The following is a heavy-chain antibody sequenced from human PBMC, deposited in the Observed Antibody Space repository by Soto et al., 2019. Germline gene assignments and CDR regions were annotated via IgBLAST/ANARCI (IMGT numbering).Heavy chain of an antibody. CDR3: AKITAVAGTLGDYYYYGMDV. CDR2: IDGSGGIT. CDR1: GFSVSIY. J-gene: IGHJ6*02. Sequence: PGWSLRLSCAASGFSVSIYMSWVRQAPGEGLEWVSTIDGSGGITYYADSVKGRFTISRDNSKNTLYLQMNSLGAEDTAVYYCAKITAVAGTLGDYYYYGMDVWGQGTTVTVSS. D-gene: IGHD6-19*01. V-gene: IGHV3-23*01.